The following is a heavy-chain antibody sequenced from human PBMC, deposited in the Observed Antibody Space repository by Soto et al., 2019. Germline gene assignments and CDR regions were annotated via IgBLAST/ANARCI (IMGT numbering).Heavy chain of an antibody. D-gene: IGHD1-1*01. CDR1: GYIFTTFG. Sequence: QVQLVQSGAEVRKPGASVKVSCKASGYIFTTFGIGLVRQAPGQGLEWMGWISAYNGNRNFAQNVRDRVTMTTDTSTNTAHMELRSLRSDDTAVYYCARDGGTGLDYWGQGTLVTVSS. J-gene: IGHJ4*02. CDR2: ISAYNGNR. V-gene: IGHV1-18*01. CDR3: ARDGGTGLDY.